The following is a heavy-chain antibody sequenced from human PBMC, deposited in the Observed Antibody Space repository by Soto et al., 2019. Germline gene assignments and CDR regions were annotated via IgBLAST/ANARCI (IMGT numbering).Heavy chain of an antibody. D-gene: IGHD3-9*01. Sequence: SVKVYFKASGGAFSSYAISLVRQAPGQGLEWMGGIIPIFGTANYAQKFQGRVTITADKSTSTAYMELSRLRSEDTAVYYCARGTRRDILTGAYYGMDVWGQGTTVTVSS. CDR1: GGAFSSYA. CDR3: ARGTRRDILTGAYYGMDV. J-gene: IGHJ6*01. CDR2: IIPIFGTA. V-gene: IGHV1-69*06.